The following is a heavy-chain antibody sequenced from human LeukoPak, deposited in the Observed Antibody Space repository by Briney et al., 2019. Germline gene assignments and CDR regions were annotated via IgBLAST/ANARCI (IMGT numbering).Heavy chain of an antibody. CDR3: ASPPPYCSSTSCLYYFDY. CDR2: IIPILGIA. Sequence: SVKVSCKASGGTFSSYAISWVRQAPGQGLEWMGRIIPILGIANYAQKFQGRVTITADKSTSTAYMELSSLRSEDTAVYYCASPPPYCSSTSCLYYFDYWGQGTLVTVSS. J-gene: IGHJ4*02. D-gene: IGHD2-2*01. CDR1: GGTFSSYA. V-gene: IGHV1-69*04.